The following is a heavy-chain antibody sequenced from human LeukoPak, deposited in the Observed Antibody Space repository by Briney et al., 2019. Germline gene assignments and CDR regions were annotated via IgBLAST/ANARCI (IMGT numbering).Heavy chain of an antibody. CDR1: GGTFSSYA. V-gene: IGHV1-69*04. CDR3: AREFSIAVSGTRFDY. CDR2: IIPIFDIA. J-gene: IGHJ4*02. D-gene: IGHD6-19*01. Sequence: SVKVSRKASGGTFSSYAISWVRQAPGQGLEWMGRIIPIFDIANYAQKFQGRVTITADKSTSTAYMELSSLRSEDTAVYHCAREFSIAVSGTRFDYWGQGTLVTVS.